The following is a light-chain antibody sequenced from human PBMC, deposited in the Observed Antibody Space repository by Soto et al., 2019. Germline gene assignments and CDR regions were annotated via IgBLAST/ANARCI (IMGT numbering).Light chain of an antibody. V-gene: IGLV2-14*01. CDR3: TSYTRSSTYV. J-gene: IGLJ1*01. Sequence: QSVLAQPASVSGSPGQSITISCTGTSSDIGGYNYVSWYQQDSGKAPKLIIYAVTDRPSGVSSRFSGSKSGNTAFLTISGLQPEDAADYYCTSYTRSSTYVFGTGTKVTVL. CDR1: SSDIGGYNY. CDR2: AVT.